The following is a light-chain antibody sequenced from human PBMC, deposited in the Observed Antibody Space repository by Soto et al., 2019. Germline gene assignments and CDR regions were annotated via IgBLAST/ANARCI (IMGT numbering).Light chain of an antibody. CDR1: SSNIGAGYD. CDR3: QSDDSSLRAVV. J-gene: IGLJ2*01. CDR2: VNS. V-gene: IGLV1-40*01. Sequence: QSVLTQPPSVSGAPGQRVTISCTGSSSNIGAGYDVHWYQQLPGTAPKLRIYVNSNRPSGVPDRFSGSKSGTSASLAITGLQAEDEADYYCQSDDSSLRAVVFGGGTKLTVL.